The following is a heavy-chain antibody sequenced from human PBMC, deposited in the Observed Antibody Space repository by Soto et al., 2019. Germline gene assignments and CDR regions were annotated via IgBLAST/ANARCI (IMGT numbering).Heavy chain of an antibody. CDR1: GYSIRSGDY. V-gene: IGHV4-38-2*01. J-gene: IGHJ6*02. D-gene: IGHD6-25*01. Sequence: PSETLSLTCGVSGYSIRSGDYWGWIRQPPGKGLEWIGSIYQSGTTYYNASLKSRITISVDTSNNQFSLTLSSVTAAETAVYYCARGSGDYYYGMDVWGQGTTVTVSS. CDR2: IYQSGTT. CDR3: ARGSGDYYYGMDV.